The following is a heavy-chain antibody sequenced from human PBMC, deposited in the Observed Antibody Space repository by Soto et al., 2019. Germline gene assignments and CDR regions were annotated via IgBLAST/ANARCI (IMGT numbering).Heavy chain of an antibody. CDR2: TYFRSKWYN. Sequence: SQTISLTCPISAPSVSSNTASWHWIRQFPSRGLEWLGRTYFRSKWYNDYAVSVKSRIIINPDTSNNQFSLQLNSVTPEDTAVYFGAKGDNLGPKTGYAFDPWGQG. V-gene: IGHV6-1*01. CDR3: AKGDNLGPKTGYAFDP. D-gene: IGHD5-12*01. J-gene: IGHJ5*02. CDR1: APSVSSNTAS.